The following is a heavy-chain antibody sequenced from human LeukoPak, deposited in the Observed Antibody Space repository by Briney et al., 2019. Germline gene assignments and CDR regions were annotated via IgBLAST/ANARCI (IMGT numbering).Heavy chain of an antibody. D-gene: IGHD5-18*01. CDR3: ATAGGAYNYGFVYYFNY. CDR1: GFTFSSYA. J-gene: IGHJ4*02. V-gene: IGHV3-30*04. Sequence: GGSLRLSCAASGFTFSSYAMHWVRQAPGKGLEWVAVISYDGSNKYYADSVKGRFTISRDNSKNTLYLQMNSLRAEDTAVYYCATAGGAYNYGFVYYFNYWGQGTQVTVSS. CDR2: ISYDGSNK.